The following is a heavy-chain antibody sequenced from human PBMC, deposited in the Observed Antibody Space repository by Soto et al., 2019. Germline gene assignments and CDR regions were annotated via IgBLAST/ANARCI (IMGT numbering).Heavy chain of an antibody. J-gene: IGHJ4*02. CDR1: GFTFSSSA. CDR2: ISGRGDDT. CDR3: ARAQPTYSSSYFDY. Sequence: EVQLLESGGDLVQPGGSLRLSCAASGFTFSSSAMNWVRQAPGKVLEWVSTISGRGDDTSYTDSVKGRFTISSDNSKNPLYVHMNRLRSEDTAGYYCARAQPTYSSSYFDYWGQGTLVTVSS. V-gene: IGHV3-23*01. D-gene: IGHD3-22*01.